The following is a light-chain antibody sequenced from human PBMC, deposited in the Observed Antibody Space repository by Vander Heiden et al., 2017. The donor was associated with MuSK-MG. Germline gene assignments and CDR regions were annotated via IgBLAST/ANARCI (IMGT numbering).Light chain of an antibody. Sequence: DIQMTQSPSSVSASVGDTVTITCRASRGLSTWLAWYQQKPGQAPKLLIYAASTLQSGVPSRFSGTGSGTDFTLTISSLQPEDFATYFCQQSNSFPRTFGPGTKLEIK. CDR1: RGLSTW. V-gene: IGKV1-12*01. CDR2: AAS. J-gene: IGKJ2*01. CDR3: QQSNSFPRT.